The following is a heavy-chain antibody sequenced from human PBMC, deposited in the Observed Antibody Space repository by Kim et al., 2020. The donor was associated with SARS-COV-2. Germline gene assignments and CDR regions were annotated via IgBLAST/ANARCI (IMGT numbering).Heavy chain of an antibody. CDR1: GGSFSGYY. CDR2: INHSGST. V-gene: IGHV4-34*01. CDR3: ASRSSRVTGTGGY. J-gene: IGHJ4*02. Sequence: SETLSLTCAVYGGSFSGYYWSWIRQPPGKGLEWIGEINHSGSTNYNPSLKSRVTISVDTSKNQFSLNLSSVTAADTAVYYCASRSSRVTGTGGYWGQGTLVTVSS. D-gene: IGHD1-20*01.